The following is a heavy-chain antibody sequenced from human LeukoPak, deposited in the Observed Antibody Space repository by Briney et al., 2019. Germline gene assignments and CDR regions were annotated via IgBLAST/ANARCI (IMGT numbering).Heavy chain of an antibody. CDR3: ARGVGDGYNLDY. V-gene: IGHV4-59*01. D-gene: IGHD5-24*01. Sequence: SETLSLTCTVSGGSISSYYWSWIRQPPGKGLEWIGYIYYSGSTSYNPSLKSRVTISVDTSKNQFSLKLSSVTAADTAVYYCARGVGDGYNLDYWGQGTLVTVSS. CDR1: GGSISSYY. J-gene: IGHJ4*02. CDR2: IYYSGST.